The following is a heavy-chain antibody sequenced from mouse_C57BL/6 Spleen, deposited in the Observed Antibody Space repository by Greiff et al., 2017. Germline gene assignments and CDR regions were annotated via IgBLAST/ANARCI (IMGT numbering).Heavy chain of an antibody. CDR1: GYTFTDYY. J-gene: IGHJ4*01. CDR2: INPNNGGT. CDR3: ARGAAIDY. V-gene: IGHV1-26*01. Sequence: EVKLQQSGPELVKPGASVKISCKASGYTFTDYYMNWVKQSHGKSLEWIGDINPNNGGTSYNQKFKGKATLTVDKSSSTAYMELRSLTSEDSAVYYCARGAAIDYCGQENPDTASS.